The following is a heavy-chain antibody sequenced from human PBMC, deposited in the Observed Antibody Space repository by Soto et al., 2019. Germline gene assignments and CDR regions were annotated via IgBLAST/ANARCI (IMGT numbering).Heavy chain of an antibody. CDR3: ARVYSSSWGNWFDP. J-gene: IGHJ5*02. CDR1: GGSISSYY. CDR2: IYYSGST. D-gene: IGHD6-13*01. Sequence: QVQLQESGPGLVKPSETLSLTCTVSGGSISSYYWSWIRQPPGKGLEGIGYIYYSGSTNYNPSLKSRVTISVDTSKNQFSLKLSSVTAADTAVYYCARVYSSSWGNWFDPWGQGTLVTVSS. V-gene: IGHV4-59*01.